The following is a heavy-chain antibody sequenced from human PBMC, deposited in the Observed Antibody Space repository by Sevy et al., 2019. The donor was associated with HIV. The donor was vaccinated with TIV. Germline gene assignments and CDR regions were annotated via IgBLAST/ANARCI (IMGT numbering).Heavy chain of an antibody. D-gene: IGHD6-19*01. Sequence: GGSLRLSCAASGFTFSSYAMSWVRQAPGKGLEWVSAISGSGGSTYYADSVKGRFTISRDNSKNTLYLQMNSLRAEDTAVYYCAKAPVIGSGWYYFDYWGQGTLVTVSS. J-gene: IGHJ4*02. CDR1: GFTFSSYA. CDR2: ISGSGGST. V-gene: IGHV3-23*01. CDR3: AKAPVIGSGWYYFDY.